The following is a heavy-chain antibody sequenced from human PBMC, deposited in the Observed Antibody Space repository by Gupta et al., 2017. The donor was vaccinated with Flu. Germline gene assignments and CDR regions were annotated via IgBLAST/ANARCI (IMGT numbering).Heavy chain of an antibody. Sequence: QVQLQESGPGLVKPSQTLSLTCTVSGGSISSGGYYWSWIRQHPGKGLEWIGYIYYSGSTYYNPSLKSRVTISVDTSKNQFALKLSSVTAADTAVYYCARRRRIAVAGTGSFDYWGQGTLVTVSS. D-gene: IGHD6-19*01. V-gene: IGHV4-31*03. CDR1: GGSISSGGYY. J-gene: IGHJ4*02. CDR3: ARRRRIAVAGTGSFDY. CDR2: IYYSGST.